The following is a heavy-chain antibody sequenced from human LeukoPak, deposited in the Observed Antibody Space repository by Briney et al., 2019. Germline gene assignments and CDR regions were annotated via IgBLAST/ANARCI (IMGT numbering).Heavy chain of an antibody. CDR2: IWYDGSNK. CDR1: GFTLSSYG. D-gene: IGHD3-10*01. J-gene: IGHJ4*02. CDR3: ARDPYGSGSYGVY. Sequence: GRSLRLSCAASGFTLSSYGMHWVRQAPGKGLEWVAVIWYDGSNKYYADSVKGRFTISRDNSKNTLYLQMNSLRAEDTAVYYCARDPYGSGSYGVYWGQGTLVTVSS. V-gene: IGHV3-33*01.